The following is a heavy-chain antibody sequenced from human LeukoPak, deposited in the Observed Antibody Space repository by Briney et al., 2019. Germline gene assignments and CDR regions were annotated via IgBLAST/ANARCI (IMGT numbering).Heavy chain of an antibody. V-gene: IGHV3-7*03. J-gene: IGHJ4*02. D-gene: IGHD3-3*01. CDR2: IKLDGSEK. Sequence: GGSLRLSCAASGFTFSNYWMSWVRQAPGKGLGWVANIKLDGSEKNYVDSVKGRFTISRDNTKNSLYLQMNSLRVEDTAVFYCARDQYDTWSRRGNFDSWGQGTLVIVSS. CDR3: ARDQYDTWSRRGNFDS. CDR1: GFTFSNYW.